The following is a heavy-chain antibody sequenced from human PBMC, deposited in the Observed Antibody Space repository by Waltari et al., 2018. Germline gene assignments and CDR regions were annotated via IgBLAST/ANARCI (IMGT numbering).Heavy chain of an antibody. Sequence: QVQLVQSGAEVKKPGASVKVSCKASGFTFTYYYMHWVRQAPGQGLEWMGRINPNSGGTNYTQKFQGRVTMTRDTSISTAYMELSRLRSDDTAVYYCARGGPAIFGVLITKRFDYWGQGTLVTVSS. CDR1: GFTFTYYY. CDR2: INPNSGGT. D-gene: IGHD3-3*01. CDR3: ARGGPAIFGVLITKRFDY. J-gene: IGHJ4*02. V-gene: IGHV1-2*06.